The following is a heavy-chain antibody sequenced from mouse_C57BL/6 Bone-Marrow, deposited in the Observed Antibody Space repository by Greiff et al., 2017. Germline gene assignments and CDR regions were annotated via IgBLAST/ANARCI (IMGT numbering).Heavy chain of an antibody. CDR3: AADGYYGFAC. J-gene: IGHJ3*01. Sequence: QVQLQQPGAELVMPGASVKLSCKASGYTFTSYWMHWVKQRPGQGLEWIGEIDPAASYTNYNPKFKGKSTLTVDKSSSTAYMQLSSLTSEDSAVYYCAADGYYGFACWGQRTLVAVSA. CDR2: IDPAASYT. D-gene: IGHD2-3*01. CDR1: GYTFTSYW. V-gene: IGHV1-69*01.